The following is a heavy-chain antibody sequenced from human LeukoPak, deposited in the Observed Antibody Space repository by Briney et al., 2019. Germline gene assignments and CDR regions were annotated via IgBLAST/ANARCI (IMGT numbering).Heavy chain of an antibody. CDR2: MNPNSGNT. D-gene: IGHD1-14*01. V-gene: IGHV1-8*01. CDR1: GYTFSMYD. Sequence: ASVKVSCKTAGYTFSMYDINTVRQATGQGLEWMGWMNPNSGNTGYAQKFQGRVTMTRDTSISTAYLELSSLRSEDTAVYYCAKAGINDTMSADCFGPVGQGTLVIVSS. J-gene: IGHJ5*02. CDR3: AKAGINDTMSADCFGP.